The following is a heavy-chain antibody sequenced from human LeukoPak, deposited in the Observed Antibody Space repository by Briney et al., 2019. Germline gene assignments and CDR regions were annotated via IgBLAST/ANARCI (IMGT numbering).Heavy chain of an antibody. J-gene: IGHJ3*02. V-gene: IGHV3-53*01. Sequence: TGGSLRLSCAASGFTVSSNYMSWVRQAPGKGLEWVSVIYSGGSTYYADSVKGRFTISRDNSKNTLYLQMNSLRAEDTAVYYCARVKTAMVDDAFDIWGQGTMVSVSS. CDR2: IYSGGST. CDR1: GFTVSSNY. D-gene: IGHD5-18*01. CDR3: ARVKTAMVDDAFDI.